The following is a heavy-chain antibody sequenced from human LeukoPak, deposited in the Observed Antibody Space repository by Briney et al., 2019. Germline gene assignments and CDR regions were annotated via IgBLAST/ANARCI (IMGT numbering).Heavy chain of an antibody. V-gene: IGHV4-31*03. Sequence: SETLSLTCTVSGGSISSGNYYWSWIRQHPEKGLEWIGYIYYSGNTYYNSSLKSRITVSLDASKNQFSLKLSSVTAADTAMYYCARRIPVAGLFDYWGQGILVTVSS. J-gene: IGHJ4*02. D-gene: IGHD6-19*01. CDR1: GGSISSGNYY. CDR3: ARRIPVAGLFDY. CDR2: IYYSGNT.